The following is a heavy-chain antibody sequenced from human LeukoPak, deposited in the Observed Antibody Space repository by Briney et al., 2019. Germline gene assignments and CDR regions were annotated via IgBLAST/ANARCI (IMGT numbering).Heavy chain of an antibody. CDR2: ISSDGSVI. Sequence: GGSLRLSCAASGVPFSASWMHWVRQAPGKGLAWVSHISSDGSVIVYADPVKGRFTISRDNAKNTLYLQMNSLRAEDTAVYYCAKAHREVWFGELLQQYYFDYWGQGTLVTVSS. J-gene: IGHJ4*02. D-gene: IGHD3-10*01. CDR1: GVPFSASW. V-gene: IGHV3-74*01. CDR3: AKAHREVWFGELLQQYYFDY.